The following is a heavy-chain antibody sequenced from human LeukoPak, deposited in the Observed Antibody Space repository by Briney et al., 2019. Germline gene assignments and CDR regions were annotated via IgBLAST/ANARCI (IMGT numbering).Heavy chain of an antibody. V-gene: IGHV3-66*01. D-gene: IGHD2-15*01. CDR3: ARDRGVVGDAFDI. Sequence: SGGSLRLSCAASGFTXXSXXXXXXXXXXXXXXXXVSVIYSGGSTYYADSVKGRFTISRDNSKNTLYLQMNSLRAEDTAVYYCARDRGVVGDAFDIWGQGTMVTVSS. CDR1: GFTXXSXX. CDR2: IYSGGST. J-gene: IGHJ3*02.